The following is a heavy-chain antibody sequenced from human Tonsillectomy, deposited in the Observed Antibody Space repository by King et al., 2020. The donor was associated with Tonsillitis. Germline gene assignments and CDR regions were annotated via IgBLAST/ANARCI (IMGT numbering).Heavy chain of an antibody. CDR1: GFTFSSYS. D-gene: IGHD3-9*01. V-gene: IGHV3-21*01. CDR3: AILPRLVISPGY. Sequence: VQLVESGGGLVKPGGSLRLSCAASGFTFSSYSMNWVRQAPGKGLEWVSSISSSTSYRYYADSVKGRFTISRDNAKNSLYLQMNSLRAEDTAVYYCAILPRLVISPGYWGQGTLVTVSS. CDR2: ISSSTSYR. J-gene: IGHJ4*02.